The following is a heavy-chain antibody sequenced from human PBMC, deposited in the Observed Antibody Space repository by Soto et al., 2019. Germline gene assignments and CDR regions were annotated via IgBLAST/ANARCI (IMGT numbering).Heavy chain of an antibody. D-gene: IGHD2-21*02. V-gene: IGHV4-59*08. Sequence: SETLSLRWTVAGGSIISYYWSWIRQTPGKGLEWIGYIYYSGSTNYNPSLKSRVTISVDTSKNQFSLKLSSVTAADTAVYYCASTYCGGDCAQLDYYYYGMDVWGQGTTVTVSS. CDR2: IYYSGST. J-gene: IGHJ6*02. CDR1: GGSIISYY. CDR3: ASTYCGGDCAQLDYYYYGMDV.